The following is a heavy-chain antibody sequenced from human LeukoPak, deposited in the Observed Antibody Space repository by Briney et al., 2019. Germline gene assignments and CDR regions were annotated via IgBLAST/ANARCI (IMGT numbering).Heavy chain of an antibody. CDR1: GFSLSSSGVG. CDR3: AHSGTVTSPHDAFDV. V-gene: IGHV2-5*02. D-gene: IGHD4-17*01. CDR2: IYWDDAK. Sequence: SGPTLVNPTQTLTLTCTFSGFSLSSSGVGLGWIRQPLGKALEWLAVIYWDDAKRYSPSLKSRPTITKDTSKNQVVLTLTNMDPVDTGTYYCAHSGTVTSPHDAFDVWGQGTMVTVSS. J-gene: IGHJ3*01.